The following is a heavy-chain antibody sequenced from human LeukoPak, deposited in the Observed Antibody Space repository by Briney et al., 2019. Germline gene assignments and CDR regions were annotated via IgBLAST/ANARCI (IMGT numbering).Heavy chain of an antibody. CDR2: ITGSGGNT. CDR1: GFTFSNYA. CDR3: ASPLSRAPVRDRFDY. D-gene: IGHD3-10*01. Sequence: GGSLRLSCAASGFTFSNYAMSWVRQAPGKGLEWVSAITGSGGNTYYADSVKGRFTISRDNSKNTVFLQMNSLRAEDTAVYYCASPLSRAPVRDRFDYWGQGTLVTVSS. V-gene: IGHV3-23*01. J-gene: IGHJ4*02.